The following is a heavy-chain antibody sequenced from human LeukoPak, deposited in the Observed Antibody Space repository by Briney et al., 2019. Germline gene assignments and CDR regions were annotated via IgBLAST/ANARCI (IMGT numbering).Heavy chain of an antibody. CDR3: VKGLVKGYYYGMDV. V-gene: IGHV3-43*02. J-gene: IGHJ6*02. CDR1: GFXFDDYA. CDR2: ISGDGGRT. Sequence: GGSLRLSCAASGFXFDDYAIHWVRQPPGKGLEWVSLISGDGGRTYYADSVKGRFTISRDKSKNSLYLQMNSLRTEDTALYYCVKGLVKGYYYGMDVWGQGTTVTVSS. D-gene: IGHD3/OR15-3a*01.